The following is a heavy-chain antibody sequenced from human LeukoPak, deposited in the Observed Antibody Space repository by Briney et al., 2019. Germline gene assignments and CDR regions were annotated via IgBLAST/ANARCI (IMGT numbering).Heavy chain of an antibody. CDR2: MNPNSGNR. CDR1: GYTFSSYD. J-gene: IGHJ4*02. D-gene: IGHD2-21*02. CDR3: ARIGVRGGDLYWFDY. V-gene: IGHV1-8*02. Sequence: ASVKVSCKASGYTFSSYDINWVRQATGQGLEWMGWMNPNSGNRGYAQKFQGRVTMTRDMSTSTVYMELSSLRSEDTAVYYCARIGVRGGDLYWFDYWGQGTLVTVSS.